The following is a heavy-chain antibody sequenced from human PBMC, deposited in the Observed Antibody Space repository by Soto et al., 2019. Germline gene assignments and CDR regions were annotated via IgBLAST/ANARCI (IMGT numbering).Heavy chain of an antibody. CDR1: GGSFSGYY. Sequence: QVQLQQWGAGLLKPSETLSLTCAVYGGSFSGYYWTWIRQPPGTVLEWIGEINHSGSTNYNPSLKSRVTISVDTSKNQFSLKLTSVTAADTAVYYWARDKITGLFDYWGQGTLVTVSS. V-gene: IGHV4-34*01. J-gene: IGHJ4*02. CDR2: INHSGST. CDR3: ARDKITGLFDY. D-gene: IGHD2-8*02.